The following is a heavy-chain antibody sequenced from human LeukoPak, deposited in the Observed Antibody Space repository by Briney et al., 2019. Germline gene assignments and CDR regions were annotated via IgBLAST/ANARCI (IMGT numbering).Heavy chain of an antibody. V-gene: IGHV3-74*01. Sequence: GGSLRLSCAASGLTFSSYWMHWVRQARGKGLVWVSRVTNDGRSTTYADSVKGRFTISRDNAKNMLYQQVNSLRAEDAAVYESAAQQGGNPAYWGQGTLVTVSS. CDR2: VTNDGRST. CDR3: AAQQGGNPAY. D-gene: IGHD1-14*01. J-gene: IGHJ4*02. CDR1: GLTFSSYW.